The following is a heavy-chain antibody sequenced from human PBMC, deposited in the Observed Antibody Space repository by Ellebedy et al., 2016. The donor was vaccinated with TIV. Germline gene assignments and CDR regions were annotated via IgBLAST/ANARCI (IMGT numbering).Heavy chain of an antibody. CDR2: FDPEDGTT. CDR3: ARVAYDYVWGSSSDAFDI. CDR1: GYTLTELS. D-gene: IGHD3-16*01. V-gene: IGHV1-24*01. Sequence: ASVKVSCKVSGYTLTELSMHWVRQAPGKGLEWMGGFDPEDGTTIYAQKFQGRVTITADKSTSTAYMELSSLRSEDTAVYYCARVAYDYVWGSSSDAFDIWGQGTMVTVSS. J-gene: IGHJ3*02.